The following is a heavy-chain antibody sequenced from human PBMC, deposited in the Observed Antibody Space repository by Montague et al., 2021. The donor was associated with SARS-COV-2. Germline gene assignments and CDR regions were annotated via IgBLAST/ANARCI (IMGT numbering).Heavy chain of an antibody. D-gene: IGHD6-19*01. J-gene: IGHJ4*02. Sequence: RSLSLAASGFTFSSYGMFWVRQTPGKGLEWVSAISGGGDMTYYADSVKGRFTISRDNSKNTLYLQMNTLRAEDTAVYFCAKKTIAVPGSPHFDSWGQGTLVTVSS. V-gene: IGHV3-23*01. CDR2: ISGGGDMT. CDR3: AKKTIAVPGSPHFDS. CDR1: GFTFSSYG.